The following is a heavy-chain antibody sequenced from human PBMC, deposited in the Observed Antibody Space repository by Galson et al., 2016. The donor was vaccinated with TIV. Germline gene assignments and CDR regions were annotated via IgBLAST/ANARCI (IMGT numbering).Heavy chain of an antibody. V-gene: IGHV1-18*04. J-gene: IGHJ3*02. D-gene: IGHD6-19*01. CDR1: GYSSATHG. Sequence: SVKVSCKASGYSSATHGINWVRQAPGQGLKWMGWINSYNGDTRHAQKVQGRVTLTTDTSTGTAYMELRSLRSDDTALYYCARDRNWISAVVLEDDAFDIWGQGKMVTVSA. CDR3: ARDRNWISAVVLEDDAFDI. CDR2: INSYNGDT.